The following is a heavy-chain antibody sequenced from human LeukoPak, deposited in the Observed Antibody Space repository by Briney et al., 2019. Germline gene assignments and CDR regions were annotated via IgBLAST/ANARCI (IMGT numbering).Heavy chain of an antibody. CDR1: GFTFSSYG. CDR3: AKDLDYYDSSGPFDY. J-gene: IGHJ4*02. D-gene: IGHD3-22*01. CDR2: ISYDGSNK. V-gene: IGHV3-30*18. Sequence: GGSLRLSCAASGFTFSSYGMHWVRQAPGKGLEWVAVISYDGSNKYYADSVEGRFTISRDNSKNTLYLQMNSLRAEDTAVYYCAKDLDYYDSSGPFDYWGQGTLVTVSS.